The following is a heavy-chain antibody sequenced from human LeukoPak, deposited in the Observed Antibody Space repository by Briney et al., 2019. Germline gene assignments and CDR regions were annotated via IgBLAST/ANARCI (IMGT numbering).Heavy chain of an antibody. V-gene: IGHV4-39*07. CDR2: IYYSGST. Sequence: SETLSLTCTVSGGSISSSSYYWGWIRQPPGKGLEWIGSIYYSGSTYYNPSLKSRVTISVDTSKNQFSLKLSSVTAADTAVYYCARTDDSSGYSVDYWGQGTLVTVSS. D-gene: IGHD3-22*01. CDR1: GGSISSSSYY. CDR3: ARTDDSSGYSVDY. J-gene: IGHJ4*02.